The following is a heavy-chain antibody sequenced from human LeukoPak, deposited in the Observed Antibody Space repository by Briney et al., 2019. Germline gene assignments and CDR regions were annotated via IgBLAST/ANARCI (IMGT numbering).Heavy chain of an antibody. V-gene: IGHV3-23*01. Sequence: GGSLRLSCAASGFTFSNYAMSWVRQAPGKGLEWVSAISGSASSTYDADSVKGRFTISRDNSKNTLYLQMNSLRAEDTAVYYCAKRGAEVGTTVAPGDYWGQGTLLTVSS. J-gene: IGHJ4*02. CDR3: AKRGAEVGTTVAPGDY. D-gene: IGHD1-26*01. CDR1: GFTFSNYA. CDR2: ISGSASST.